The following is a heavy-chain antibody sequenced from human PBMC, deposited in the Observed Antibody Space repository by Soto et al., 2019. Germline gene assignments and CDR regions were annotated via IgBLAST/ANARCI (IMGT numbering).Heavy chain of an antibody. J-gene: IGHJ6*02. CDR3: AKVLGDYGDSPYYYYGMDV. D-gene: IGHD4-17*01. V-gene: IGHV3-30*18. Sequence: GGSLRLSCAASGFTFSSYGMHWVRQAPGKGLEWVAVISHDGSNKYYADSVKGRFTISRDNSKNTLYLQMNSLRAEDTAVYYCAKVLGDYGDSPYYYYGMDVWGQGTTVTVSS. CDR2: ISHDGSNK. CDR1: GFTFSSYG.